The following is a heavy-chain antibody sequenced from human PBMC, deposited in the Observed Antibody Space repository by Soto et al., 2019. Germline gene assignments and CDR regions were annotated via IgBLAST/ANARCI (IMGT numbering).Heavy chain of an antibody. CDR1: GYTFTSYG. J-gene: IGHJ4*02. CDR3: ARAGGGVVPAALPEGGADY. D-gene: IGHD2-2*01. V-gene: IGHV1-18*01. CDR2: ISAYNGNT. Sequence: QVQLVQSGAEVKKPGASVKVSCKASGYTFTSYGISWVRQAPGQGLEWMGWISAYNGNTNYAQKLQGRVTMTTDTSTSTAYMDLRSLRSDDTAVYSCARAGGGVVPAALPEGGADYWGQGTLVTVSS.